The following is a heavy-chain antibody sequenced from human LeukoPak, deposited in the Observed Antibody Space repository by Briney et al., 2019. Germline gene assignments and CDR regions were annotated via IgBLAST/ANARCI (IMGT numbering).Heavy chain of an antibody. V-gene: IGHV1-18*01. D-gene: IGHD1-26*01. CDR3: ARVARGSYYGHGFDY. CDR2: ISAYNGNT. J-gene: IGHJ4*02. CDR1: GYTFTSYG. Sequence: ASVKVSCKASGYTFTSYGISWVRQAPGQGLEWMGWISAYNGNTNYAQKLQGRVTMTTDTSTSTAYMELRSLRSDDTAVYYCARVARGSYYGHGFDYWGQGTLVTVSS.